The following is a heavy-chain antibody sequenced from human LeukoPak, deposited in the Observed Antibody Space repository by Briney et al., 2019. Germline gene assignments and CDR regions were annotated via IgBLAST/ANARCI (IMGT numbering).Heavy chain of an antibody. CDR3: ARDRGVVVAAHNWFDP. V-gene: IGHV1-2*06. D-gene: IGHD2-15*01. J-gene: IGHJ5*02. Sequence: ASVKVSCKASGYTFTGYYMHWVRQAPGQGLEWMGRINPNSGGTNYAQKFQGRVTITTDESTSTAYMELSSLRSEDTAVYYCARDRGVVVAAHNWFDPWGQGTLVTVSS. CDR1: GYTFTGYY. CDR2: INPNSGGT.